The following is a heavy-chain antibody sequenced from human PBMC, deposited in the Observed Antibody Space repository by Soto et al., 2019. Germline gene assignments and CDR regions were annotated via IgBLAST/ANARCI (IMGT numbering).Heavy chain of an antibody. CDR2: ISSTSNII. Sequence: GGSLRLSCAASGFTYSNYSMNWVRQAPGTGLEWISYISSTSNIIYHADSVKGRFTISRDNVHNSLFLQMNSLRDEDTAVYYCATGGYYFDYWGLGTLVTVSS. CDR3: ATGGYYFDY. J-gene: IGHJ4*02. CDR1: GFTYSNYS. V-gene: IGHV3-48*02.